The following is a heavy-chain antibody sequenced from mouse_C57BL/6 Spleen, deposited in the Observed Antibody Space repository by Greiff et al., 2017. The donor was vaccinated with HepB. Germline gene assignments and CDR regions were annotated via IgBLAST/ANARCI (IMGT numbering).Heavy chain of an antibody. CDR2: ISSGSSTI. V-gene: IGHV5-17*01. CDR3: ARRDYYGSSYDYFDY. Sequence: EVKLEESGGGLVKPGGSLKLSCAASGFTFSDYGMHWVRQAPEKGLEWVAYISSGSSTIYYADTVKGRFTISRDNAKNTLFLQMTSLRSEDTAMYYCARRDYYGSSYDYFDYWGQGTTLTVSS. J-gene: IGHJ2*01. CDR1: GFTFSDYG. D-gene: IGHD1-1*01.